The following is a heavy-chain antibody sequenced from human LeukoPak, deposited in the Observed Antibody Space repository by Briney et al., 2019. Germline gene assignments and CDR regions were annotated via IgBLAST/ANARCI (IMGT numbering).Heavy chain of an antibody. Sequence: GGSLRLSCAASGFIFSSYAMHWVRQAPGKGLEWVAVISYDGSNKYYADSVKGRFTISRDNSKNTLYLQMNSLRAEDTAVYYCAGDRRWLLHYFDYWGQGTLVTVSS. V-gene: IGHV3-30-3*01. CDR3: AGDRRWLLHYFDY. CDR2: ISYDGSNK. CDR1: GFIFSSYA. D-gene: IGHD3-22*01. J-gene: IGHJ4*02.